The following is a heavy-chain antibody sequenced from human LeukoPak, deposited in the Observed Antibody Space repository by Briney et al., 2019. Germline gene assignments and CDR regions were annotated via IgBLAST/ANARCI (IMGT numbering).Heavy chain of an antibody. CDR2: IYTSGST. J-gene: IGHJ4*02. V-gene: IGHV4-4*07. D-gene: IGHD5-24*01. Sequence: PSETLSLTCTVSVDSFSSYYWSWLRQPAGKGLEWIGRIYTSGSTNYNSSLKSRVTMSVDTSKNQVSLKLSSVTAADTAVYYCATGDGYNSFDYWGQGTLVTVSS. CDR1: VDSFSSYY. CDR3: ATGDGYNSFDY.